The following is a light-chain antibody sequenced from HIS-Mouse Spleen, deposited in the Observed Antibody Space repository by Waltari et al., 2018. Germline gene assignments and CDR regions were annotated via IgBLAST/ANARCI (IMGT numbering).Light chain of an antibody. CDR2: DVS. V-gene: IGLV2-14*03. Sequence: QSALTQPASVSGSPGQSITISCTGTSSHVGGYTYVSRYQQHPGKAPKPMIYDVSNRPSGVSNRFSGSKSGNTASLTISGLQAEDEADYYCSSYTSSSFNVVFGGGTKLTVL. CDR1: SSHVGGYTY. CDR3: SSYTSSSFNVV. J-gene: IGLJ2*01.